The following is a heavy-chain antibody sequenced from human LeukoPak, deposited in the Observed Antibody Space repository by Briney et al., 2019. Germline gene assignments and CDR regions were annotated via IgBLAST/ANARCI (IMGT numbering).Heavy chain of an antibody. V-gene: IGHV4-59*08. CDR3: ARTYLNWFDP. CDR1: GGSISSYY. Sequence: SETLSLTCTVSGGSISSYYWSWIRQPPGKGLEWIGYIYYSGCTNYNPSLKSRVTISVDTSKNQFSLKLSSVTAADTAVYYCARTYLNWFDPWGQGTLVTVSS. J-gene: IGHJ5*02. D-gene: IGHD3-16*01. CDR2: IYYSGCT.